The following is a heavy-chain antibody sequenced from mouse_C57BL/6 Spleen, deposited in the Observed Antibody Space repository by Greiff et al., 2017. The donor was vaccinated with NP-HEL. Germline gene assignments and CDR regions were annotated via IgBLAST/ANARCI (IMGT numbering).Heavy chain of an antibody. J-gene: IGHJ3*01. Sequence: EVKLMESGGGLVKPGGSLKLSCAASGFTFSDYGMHWVRQAPEKGLEWVAYISSGSSTIYYADTVQGRFTISRDNAKNTLFLQMTSLRAEDTAMYYCASPEGFAYWGQGTLVTVSA. V-gene: IGHV5-17*01. CDR1: GFTFSDYG. CDR2: ISSGSSTI. CDR3: ASPEGFAY.